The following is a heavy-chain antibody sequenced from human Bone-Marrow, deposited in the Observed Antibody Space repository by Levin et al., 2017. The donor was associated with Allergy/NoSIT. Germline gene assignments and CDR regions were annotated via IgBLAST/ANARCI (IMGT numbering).Heavy chain of an antibody. CDR2: IIPVFGTT. D-gene: IGHD2-21*02. CDR1: GGSFSSLG. CDR3: ARDALLGKGGYFSWFGP. V-gene: IGHV1-69*13. J-gene: IGHJ5*02. Sequence: SVKVSCKASGGSFSSLGISWVRQAPGQGPEWMGGIIPVFGTTKYAQKFQGRVTITADESTTTAYMELSSLRSGDTAVYYCARDALLGKGGYFSWFGPWGQGTLVTVSS.